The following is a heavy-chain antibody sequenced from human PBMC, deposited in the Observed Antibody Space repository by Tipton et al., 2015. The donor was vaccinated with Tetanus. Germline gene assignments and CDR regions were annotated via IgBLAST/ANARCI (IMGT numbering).Heavy chain of an antibody. CDR1: GGSIRXCTFX. CDR2: IYQSAGQ. CDR3: ARHQSGSFTPFDY. J-gene: IGHJ4*02. Sequence: TLSLTCTVSGGSIRXCTFXWGWIRQPXXKLLEWIGIIYQSAGQYYIPSLKSRVTISVDTSKNQFSLHLNSMDAADTGVYDCARHQSGSFTPFDYWGQGNLFTVSS. V-gene: IGHV4-39*01. D-gene: IGHD3-3*01.